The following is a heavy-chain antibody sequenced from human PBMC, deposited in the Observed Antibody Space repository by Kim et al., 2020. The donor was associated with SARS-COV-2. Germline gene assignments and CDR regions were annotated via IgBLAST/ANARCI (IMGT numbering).Heavy chain of an antibody. CDR2: MNTNTGKA. Sequence: ASVKVSCKASGYTFINYPLYWVRQAPGQGLEWMGWMNTNTGKATYAQGFTGRFGFSLDTSVNTAYLEISGLKAEDTAVYYCARVSHYGSGPWYFDLWGRGTLVTVSS. CDR1: GYTFINYP. J-gene: IGHJ2*01. V-gene: IGHV7-4-1*02. CDR3: ARVSHYGSGPWYFDL. D-gene: IGHD3-10*01.